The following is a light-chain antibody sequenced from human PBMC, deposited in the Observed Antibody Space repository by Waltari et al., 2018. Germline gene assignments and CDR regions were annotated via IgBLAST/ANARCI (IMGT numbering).Light chain of an antibody. J-gene: IGLJ3*02. CDR3: SSYAGSNNFVV. V-gene: IGLV2-8*01. Sequence: QSALTQPPSASGSPGQSVTISCTGTSSDVGGYNYVSWYQQHPGKAPKLIIFEVSKWPSGVPDRFSGSKSGNTASLTLSGLQAEDEADYYCSSYAGSNNFVVFGGGTKLTVL. CDR2: EVS. CDR1: SSDVGGYNY.